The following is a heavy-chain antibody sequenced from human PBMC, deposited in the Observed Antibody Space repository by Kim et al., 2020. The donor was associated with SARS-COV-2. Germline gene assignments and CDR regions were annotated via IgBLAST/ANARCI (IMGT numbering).Heavy chain of an antibody. CDR2: LYSGGST. D-gene: IGHD7-27*01. Sequence: GGSLRLSCAASGFTVSSNYMSWVRQAPGKGLDWVSVLYSGGSTYYADSMKGRFSISRDNSKNTLYLQMNSLRAEDTAVYYCARETNWDSGYYYYGMDVWG. CDR3: ARETNWDSGYYYYGMDV. J-gene: IGHJ6*01. CDR1: GFTVSSNY. V-gene: IGHV3-53*01.